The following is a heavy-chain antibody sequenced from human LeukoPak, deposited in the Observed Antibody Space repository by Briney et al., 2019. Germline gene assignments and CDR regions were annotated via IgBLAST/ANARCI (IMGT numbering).Heavy chain of an antibody. V-gene: IGHV3-30*18. CDR2: IPYDGSNK. D-gene: IGHD6-13*01. CDR1: GFTFSSYG. J-gene: IGHJ4*02. CDR3: AKDPVVYSSSWNYFDY. Sequence: PGGSLRPSCAASGFTFSSYGMHWVRQAPGKGLQWVAVIPYDGSNKYYADSVKGRFTISRDNSKNTLYLQMNSLRAEDTAVYYCAKDPVVYSSSWNYFDYWGQGTLVTVSS.